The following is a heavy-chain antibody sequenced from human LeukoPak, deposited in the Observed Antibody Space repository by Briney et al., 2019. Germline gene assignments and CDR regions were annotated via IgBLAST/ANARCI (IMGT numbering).Heavy chain of an antibody. CDR1: GFTVSSNY. CDR3: VVTTRVDY. V-gene: IGHV3-66*01. CDR2: IYSGGST. J-gene: IGHJ4*02. D-gene: IGHD4-17*01. Sequence: QPGGSLRLSCAASGFTVSSNYMSWVRQAPGKGLEWVSVIYSGGSTYYADSVKGRFTISRDDSKNTLYLQMNSLKTEDTAVYYCVVTTRVDYWGQGTLVTVSS.